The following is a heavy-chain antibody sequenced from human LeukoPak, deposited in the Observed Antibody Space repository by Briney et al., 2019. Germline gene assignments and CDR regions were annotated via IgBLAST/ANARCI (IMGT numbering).Heavy chain of an antibody. CDR1: GFTFSSYS. J-gene: IGHJ5*02. CDR3: ARVFNTDWFDP. D-gene: IGHD3-3*01. Sequence: GGSLRLSCAASGFTFSSYSMSWVRQAPGKGLEWVSYISSSSSTIYYADSVKDRFTISRDNAKNSLYLQMNSLRAEDTAVYYCARVFNTDWFDPWGQGTLVTVSS. V-gene: IGHV3-48*01. CDR2: ISSSSSTI.